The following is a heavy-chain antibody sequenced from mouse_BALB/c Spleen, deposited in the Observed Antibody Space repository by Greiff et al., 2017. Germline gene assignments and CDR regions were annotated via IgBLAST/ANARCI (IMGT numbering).Heavy chain of an antibody. J-gene: IGHJ3*01. CDR1: GFNIKDTY. CDR3: SASGDYDALAY. D-gene: IGHD2-4*01. V-gene: IGHV14-3*02. CDR2: IDPANGNT. Sequence: EVQLLQSGAELVKPGASVKLSCTASGFNIKDTYMHWVKQSPEQGLEWIGRIDPANGNTNYDPKFQGKATITADTSSNTAYLQLSSLTSEDTAVYYCSASGDYDALAYWGQGTLVTVSA.